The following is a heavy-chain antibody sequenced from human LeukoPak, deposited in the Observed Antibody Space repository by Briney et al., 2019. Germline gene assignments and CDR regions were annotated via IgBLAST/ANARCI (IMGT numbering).Heavy chain of an antibody. V-gene: IGHV4-34*01. J-gene: IGHJ3*02. CDR3: ARGERITMIVVVIRAAFDI. Sequence: KPSETLSLTCAVYGVSFSGYYWSWIRQPPGKGLEWIGEINHSGSTNYNPSLKSRVTISVDTSKNQFSLKLSSVTAADTAVYYCARGERITMIVVVIRAAFDIWGQGTMVTVSS. D-gene: IGHD3-22*01. CDR2: INHSGST. CDR1: GVSFSGYY.